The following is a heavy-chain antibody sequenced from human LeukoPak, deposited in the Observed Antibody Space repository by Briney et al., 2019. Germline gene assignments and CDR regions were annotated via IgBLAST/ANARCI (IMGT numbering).Heavy chain of an antibody. CDR1: GFTFRSYA. V-gene: IGHV3-23*01. D-gene: IGHD4-17*01. Sequence: PGGSLRLSCAASGFTFRSYAMSWVRQAPGQGLEWVSSISASGSSTWYVDSVKGRFIIYRDNSKNTLSLQMNSLIAEDTAIYYCATNYGDYVNWFDPWGQGTLVTVSS. CDR2: ISASGSST. CDR3: ATNYGDYVNWFDP. J-gene: IGHJ5*02.